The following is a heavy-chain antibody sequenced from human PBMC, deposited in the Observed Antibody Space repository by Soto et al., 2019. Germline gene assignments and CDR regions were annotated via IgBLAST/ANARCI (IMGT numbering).Heavy chain of an antibody. J-gene: IGHJ5*02. Sequence: EVQLVESGGGLVKPGGSLRLSCAASGFTFSSYSMNWVRQAPGKGLEWVSSISSSSSYIYYADSVKGRFTISRDNAKNSLYLQMNSLRAEDTAVYYCASWGSLTLFGPWGQGTLVTVSS. CDR3: ASWGSLTLFGP. V-gene: IGHV3-21*01. CDR2: ISSSSSYI. CDR1: GFTFSSYS. D-gene: IGHD3-16*01.